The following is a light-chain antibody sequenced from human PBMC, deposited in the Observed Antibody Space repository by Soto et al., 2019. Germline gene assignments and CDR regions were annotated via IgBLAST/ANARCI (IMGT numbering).Light chain of an antibody. CDR3: NSYAGSPYV. CDR1: SSDVGGYNY. V-gene: IGLV2-8*01. Sequence: QSALTQPTSASGSPGQSVTISCTGNSSDVGGYNYVSWYQQHPGKAPKLMIYEVNKRPSGVPDRFSGSKSGNTASLTVSGLQAEDEADYYCNSYAGSPYVFGTGTKLTVL. CDR2: EVN. J-gene: IGLJ1*01.